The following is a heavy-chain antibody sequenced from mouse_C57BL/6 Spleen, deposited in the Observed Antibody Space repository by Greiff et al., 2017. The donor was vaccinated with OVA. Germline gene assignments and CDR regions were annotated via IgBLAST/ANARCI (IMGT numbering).Heavy chain of an antibody. CDR2: ISYDGSN. CDR3: ARTPDYVYAMDY. V-gene: IGHV3-6*01. CDR1: GYSITSGYY. J-gene: IGHJ4*01. D-gene: IGHD2-4*01. Sequence: EVKLEESGPGLVKPSQSLSLTCSVTGYSITSGYYWNWIRQFPGNKLEWMGYISYDGSNNYNPSLKNRISITRDTSKNQFFLKLNSVTTEDTATYYCARTPDYVYAMDYWGQGTSVTVSS.